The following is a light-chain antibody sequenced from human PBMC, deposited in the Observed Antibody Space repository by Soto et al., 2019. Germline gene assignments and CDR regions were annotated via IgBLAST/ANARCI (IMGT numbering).Light chain of an antibody. CDR2: RAS. CDR3: QQYNSWPLT. CDR1: QSVSGN. V-gene: IGKV3-11*01. Sequence: PAPLSLPPGERATFSGRASQSVSGNLAWYQQKPGQAPRLLVYRASNRAPGIPARFSGSESGTDFTLTISSLQPEDFAVYYCQQYNSWPLTFGQGTRLEIK. J-gene: IGKJ5*01.